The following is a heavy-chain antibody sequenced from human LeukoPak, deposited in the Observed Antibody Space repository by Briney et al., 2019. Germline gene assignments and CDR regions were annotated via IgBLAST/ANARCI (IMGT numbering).Heavy chain of an antibody. Sequence: GGSLRLSCAASGFTFSNYGMHWVRQAPGKGLEWVAVLTFDGGDENYADSVKGRFTVFRDNSKNTLYLQMNTLRSEDTAVYYCARDYYDSNGYNAASTWGQGTLVTVSS. CDR2: LTFDGGDE. D-gene: IGHD3-22*01. CDR1: GFTFSNYG. J-gene: IGHJ5*02. CDR3: ARDYYDSNGYNAAST. V-gene: IGHV3-30*03.